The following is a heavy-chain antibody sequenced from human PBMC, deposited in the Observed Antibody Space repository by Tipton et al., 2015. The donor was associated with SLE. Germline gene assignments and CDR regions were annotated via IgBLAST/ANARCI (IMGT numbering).Heavy chain of an antibody. CDR1: GDSISSQY. J-gene: IGHJ4*02. CDR2: IYYIGST. Sequence: TLSLTCTVSGDSISSQYYTWIRQPPGKGLEWIGYIYYIGSTNYNPSLKSRVTMSADRSKNQFFLKVNSVTAADTAVYYCARNLDNWGQGTLVTVSS. V-gene: IGHV4-59*11. CDR3: ARNLDN.